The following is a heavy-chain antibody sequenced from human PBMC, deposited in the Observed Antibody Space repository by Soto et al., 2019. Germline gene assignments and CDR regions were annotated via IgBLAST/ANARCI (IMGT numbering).Heavy chain of an antibody. D-gene: IGHD3-3*01. CDR3: AKDFQTRSGYYNAFDI. CDR2: ISWDGGST. V-gene: IGHV3-43*01. Sequence: GGSLRLSCAASGFTFDDYTMHWVRQAPGKGLEWVSLISWDGGSTYYADSVKGRFTISRDNSKNSLYLQMNSLITEDTALYYCAKDFQTRSGYYNAFDIWGQGTMVTVSS. CDR1: GFTFDDYT. J-gene: IGHJ3*02.